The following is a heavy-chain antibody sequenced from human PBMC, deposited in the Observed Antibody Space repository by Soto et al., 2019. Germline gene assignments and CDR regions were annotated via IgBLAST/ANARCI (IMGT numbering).Heavy chain of an antibody. V-gene: IGHV4-4*09. Sequence: SETLSLTCTVSGGSISSYYWSWIRQPPGKGLEWIGYIYPGGNTYYSPSLKSRVTIALDTSKSLVSLRLNSVTAADTAVYYCARLVGVAISPWGQGTLVTVSS. J-gene: IGHJ4*02. CDR3: ARLVGVAISP. CDR1: GGSISSYY. CDR2: IYPGGNT. D-gene: IGHD2-21*01.